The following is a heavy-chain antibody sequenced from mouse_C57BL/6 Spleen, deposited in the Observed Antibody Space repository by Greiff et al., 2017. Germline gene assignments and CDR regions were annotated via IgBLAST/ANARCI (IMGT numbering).Heavy chain of an antibody. CDR1: GYTFTSYW. J-gene: IGHJ3*01. D-gene: IGHD2-4*01. Sequence: QVQLQQPGAELVKPGASVKLSCKASGYTFTSYWMHWVKQRPGRGLEWIGRVDPNSGGTKYNEKFKSKATLTVDKPSSTAYMQLSSLTSEDSAVYYCAREDSYDYDPAWFAYWGQGTLVTVSA. CDR3: AREDSYDYDPAWFAY. V-gene: IGHV1-72*01. CDR2: VDPNSGGT.